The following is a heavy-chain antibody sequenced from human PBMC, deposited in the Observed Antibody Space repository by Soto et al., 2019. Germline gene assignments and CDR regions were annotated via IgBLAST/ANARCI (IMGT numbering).Heavy chain of an antibody. CDR3: ARGGSIAATLDY. D-gene: IGHD6-13*01. V-gene: IGHV3-33*08. Sequence: PGGSLRLSCETSGFTFRTYGMHWVRQAPGKGLEWVSVIWYDGNRKYYADSVKGRFSISRDNSNNTLYLQMDSLRADDTAVYYCARGGSIAATLDYWGQGALVTVSS. J-gene: IGHJ4*02. CDR1: GFTFRTYG. CDR2: IWYDGNRK.